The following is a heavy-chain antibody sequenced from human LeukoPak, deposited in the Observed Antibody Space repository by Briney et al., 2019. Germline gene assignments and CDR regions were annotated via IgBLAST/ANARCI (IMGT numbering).Heavy chain of an antibody. CDR3: ARSGSTSYFDY. J-gene: IGHJ4*02. V-gene: IGHV4-39*07. CDR1: GGSISSSSFY. CDR2: IHYSGST. D-gene: IGHD2-2*01. Sequence: SETLSLTCTVSGGSISSSSFYWGWIRQPPGKGLEWVVSIHYSGSTYYDPSLKSRVTISVDTSKNQFSPKLSSVTAADTAVYHCARSGSTSYFDYWGQGILVTVSS.